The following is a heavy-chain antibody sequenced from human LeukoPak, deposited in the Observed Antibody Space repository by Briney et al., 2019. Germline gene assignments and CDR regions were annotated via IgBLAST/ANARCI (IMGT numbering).Heavy chain of an antibody. CDR2: ISSKAYGGAT. V-gene: IGHV3-49*04. Sequence: PGRSLRLSCTASGFTSGEYAMSWVRQAPGKGLEWVGLISSKAYGGATEYAASVKGRFTISRDDSKSIAYLQMNSLKTEDTAMYYCVKDGVWGQGTLVTVSS. J-gene: IGHJ4*02. D-gene: IGHD3-3*01. CDR1: GFTSGEYA. CDR3: VKDGV.